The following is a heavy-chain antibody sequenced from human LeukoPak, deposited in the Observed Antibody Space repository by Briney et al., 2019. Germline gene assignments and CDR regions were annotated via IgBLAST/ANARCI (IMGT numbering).Heavy chain of an antibody. D-gene: IGHD1-26*01. CDR2: ISYDGSNK. CDR1: GFTFSSYA. Sequence: GGSLRLSCAASGFTFSSYAMHWVRQAPGKGLEWVAVISYDGSNKYYADSVKGRFTISRDNFKNTLYLQMNSLRAEDTAVYYCARAAPLGYSGSPNWFDPWGQGTLVTVSS. V-gene: IGHV3-30-3*01. CDR3: ARAAPLGYSGSPNWFDP. J-gene: IGHJ5*02.